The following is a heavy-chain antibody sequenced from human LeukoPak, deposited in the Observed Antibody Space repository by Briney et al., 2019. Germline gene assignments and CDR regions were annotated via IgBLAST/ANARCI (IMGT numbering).Heavy chain of an antibody. J-gene: IGHJ3*02. V-gene: IGHV3-48*01. D-gene: IGHD2-8*01. CDR1: GFTFSSHW. CDR2: ISSSSSTI. CDR3: ARVMKGPDAFDI. Sequence: SGGSLRLSCAASGFTFSSHWMSWVRQAPGKGLEWVSYISSSSSTIYYADSVKGRFTISRDNSKNTLYLQMNSLRAEDTAVYYCARVMKGPDAFDIWGQGTMVTVSS.